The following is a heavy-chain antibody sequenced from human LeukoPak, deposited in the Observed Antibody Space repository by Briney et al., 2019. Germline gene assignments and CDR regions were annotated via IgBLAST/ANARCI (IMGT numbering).Heavy chain of an antibody. CDR3: ATGGLCSSTSCYAGIYYYGMDV. V-gene: IGHV1-24*01. D-gene: IGHD2-2*01. J-gene: IGHJ6*04. Sequence: ASVKVSCKVSGYTLTELSMHWVRQAPGKGLEWMGGFDPEDDETIYAQKFQGRVTMTEDTSTDTAYMELSSLRSEDTAVYYCATGGLCSSTSCYAGIYYYGMDVWGKGTTVTVSS. CDR1: GYTLTELS. CDR2: FDPEDDET.